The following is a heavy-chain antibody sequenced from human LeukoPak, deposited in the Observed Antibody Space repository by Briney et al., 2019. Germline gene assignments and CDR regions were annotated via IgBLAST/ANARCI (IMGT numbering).Heavy chain of an antibody. CDR3: AKSHNDFWSGYSLDVLDI. J-gene: IGHJ3*02. CDR1: GGSISSISYD. V-gene: IGHV4-39*07. Sequence: PSETLSLTCTVSGGSISSISYDWGWIRQPPGKGLEWIGSIYYSGSTYYNPSLKSRVTISVDTSTNQFSLKLSSVTAADAAVYYCAKSHNDFWSGYSLDVLDIWGQGTMVTVSS. D-gene: IGHD3-3*01. CDR2: IYYSGST.